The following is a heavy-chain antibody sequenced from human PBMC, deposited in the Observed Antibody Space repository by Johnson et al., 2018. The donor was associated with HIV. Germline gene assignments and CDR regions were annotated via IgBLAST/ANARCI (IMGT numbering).Heavy chain of an antibody. D-gene: IGHD2-15*01. V-gene: IGHV3-66*01. CDR2: ISSSGST. J-gene: IGHJ3*02. Sequence: VQLVESGGDLVQPGGSLRLSCAASGFTFSDYYMSWIRQAPGKGLEWVSYISSSGSTYYADSVKGRFTFSRDNSKNTVYLQMNNLRPEDTALYYCAKEGSSSPWAFDIWGQGTMVTVSS. CDR1: GFTFSDYY. CDR3: AKEGSSSPWAFDI.